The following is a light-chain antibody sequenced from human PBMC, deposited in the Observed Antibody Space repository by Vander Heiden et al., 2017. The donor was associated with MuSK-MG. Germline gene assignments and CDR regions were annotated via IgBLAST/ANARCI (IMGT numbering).Light chain of an antibody. V-gene: IGKV1-33*01. CDR2: TAA. Sequence: DIQLTQSPSSLSASVGERVTITCQASLDIGKNLNWYHQKPGKAPRLLIHTAATSETGVPSRFSGGGSGTYFTFTISGLQPEDCGTYYCHQVGSVPFTFGQGTLVDIK. CDR1: LDIGKN. CDR3: HQVGSVPFT. J-gene: IGKJ3*01.